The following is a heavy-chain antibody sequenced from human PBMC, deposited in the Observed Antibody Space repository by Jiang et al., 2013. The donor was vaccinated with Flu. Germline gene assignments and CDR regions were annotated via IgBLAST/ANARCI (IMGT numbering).Heavy chain of an antibody. V-gene: IGHV4-39*01. Sequence: LLKPSETLSLTCTVSGGSISSSSYYWGWIRQPPGKGLEWIGSIYYSGSTYYNPSLKSRVTISVDTSKNQFSLKLSSVTAADTAVYYCASPIAVAFSFDYWGQGTLVTVSS. J-gene: IGHJ4*02. CDR2: IYYSGST. CDR1: GGSISSSSYY. D-gene: IGHD6-19*01. CDR3: ASPIAVAFSFDY.